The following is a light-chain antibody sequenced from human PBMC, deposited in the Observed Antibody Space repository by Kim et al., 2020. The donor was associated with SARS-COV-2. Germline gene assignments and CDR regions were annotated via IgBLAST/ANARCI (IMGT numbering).Light chain of an antibody. V-gene: IGKV1-16*01. Sequence: DIQMTQSPSSLSASVGDRVTITCRANQGITNSLAWFQQKPGEAPKSLIYSASNLQSGVPSRFSGSGSGTDFILTISSLQPEDFATYYCQQYHTYPRTFGQGTKVDIK. CDR2: SAS. CDR3: QQYHTYPRT. J-gene: IGKJ1*01. CDR1: QGITNS.